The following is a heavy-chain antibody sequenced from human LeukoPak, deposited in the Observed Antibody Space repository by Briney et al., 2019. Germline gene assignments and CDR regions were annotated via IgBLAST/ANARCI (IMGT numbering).Heavy chain of an antibody. Sequence: SETLSLTCTVSGGSINNYYWSWIRQPAGKGLEWIGRIYTRGSTNYNPSLKSRVTISIDTSKRHFSLTLSSVTAADTAVYYCARTRRHYYGSGKNLTPWPAGLDVWGQGTTVTVS. V-gene: IGHV4-4*07. J-gene: IGHJ6*02. CDR2: IYTRGST. CDR1: GGSINNYY. D-gene: IGHD3-10*01. CDR3: ARTRRHYYGSGKNLTPWPAGLDV.